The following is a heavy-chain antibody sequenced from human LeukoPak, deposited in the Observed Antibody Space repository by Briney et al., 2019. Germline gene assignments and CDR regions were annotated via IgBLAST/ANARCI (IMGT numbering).Heavy chain of an antibody. CDR3: ARVEMATTYYFDY. CDR2: ISSSGSTI. J-gene: IGHJ4*02. D-gene: IGHD5-24*01. V-gene: IGHV3-48*03. Sequence: GGSLRLSCAASGFTFSSYEMNWVRQAPGKGLEWVSYISSSGSTIYYADSVKGRFTISRDNAKSSLYLQMNSLRAEDTAVYYCARVEMATTYYFDYWGQGTLVTVSS. CDR1: GFTFSSYE.